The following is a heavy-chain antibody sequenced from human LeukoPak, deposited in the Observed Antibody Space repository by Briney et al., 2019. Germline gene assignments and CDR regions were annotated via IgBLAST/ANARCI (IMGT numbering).Heavy chain of an antibody. CDR2: IYYSGRT. D-gene: IGHD6-13*01. CDR1: GGSFSGYY. J-gene: IGHJ4*02. Sequence: SETLSLTCAVYGGSFSGYYWSWIRQPPGKGLEWIGYIYYSGRTNYNPSLKSRVTISVDTSKNQFSLKLSSVTAADTAVYYCAREAAGTRYFDYWGQGTLVTVSS. V-gene: IGHV4-59*08. CDR3: AREAAGTRYFDY.